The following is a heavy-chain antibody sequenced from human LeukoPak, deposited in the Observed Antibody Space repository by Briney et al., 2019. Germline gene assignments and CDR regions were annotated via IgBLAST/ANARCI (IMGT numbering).Heavy chain of an antibody. CDR2: INHSGST. D-gene: IGHD3-9*01. Sequence: SETLSLTCAVYGGSFSGYYWSRIRQPPGKGLEWIGEINHSGSTNYNPSLKSRVTISVDTSKNQFSLKLSSVTAADTAVYYCARRGYDILTGSGWFDSWGQGTLVTVSS. J-gene: IGHJ5*01. CDR1: GGSFSGYY. CDR3: ARRGYDILTGSGWFDS. V-gene: IGHV4-34*01.